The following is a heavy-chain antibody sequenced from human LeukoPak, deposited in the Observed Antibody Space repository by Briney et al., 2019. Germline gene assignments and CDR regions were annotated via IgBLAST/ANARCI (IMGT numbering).Heavy chain of an antibody. J-gene: IGHJ6*03. CDR1: GGSISSYY. CDR2: IYISGST. Sequence: PSETLSLTCTVSGGSISSYYWSWIPQPPGKGLEWIGRIYISGSTNYNPSLKSPATMLAETSKNQVSLKLSSPTAAATAVYYCARGVGYFDFWSGYYDNPWAYYYYYMDVWGKGTTVTVSS. V-gene: IGHV4-4*07. D-gene: IGHD3-3*01. CDR3: ARGVGYFDFWSGYYDNPWAYYYYYMDV.